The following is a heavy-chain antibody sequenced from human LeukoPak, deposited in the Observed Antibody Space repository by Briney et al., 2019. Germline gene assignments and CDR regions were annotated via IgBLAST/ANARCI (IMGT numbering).Heavy chain of an antibody. J-gene: IGHJ4*02. CDR3: AREASGVNGFDY. Sequence: GASVKVSRKASGYTFTTNYMHWVRQAPGQGLEWMGIVNPTGGSTTYAQKFQGRVTMTRDTSTSTVYMELSSLRSEDTAVYYCAREASGVNGFDYWGQGTLVTVSS. D-gene: IGHD3-10*01. V-gene: IGHV1-46*01. CDR2: VNPTGGST. CDR1: GYTFTTNY.